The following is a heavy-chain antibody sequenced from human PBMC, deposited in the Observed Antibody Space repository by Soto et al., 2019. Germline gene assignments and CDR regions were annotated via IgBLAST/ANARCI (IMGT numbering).Heavy chain of an antibody. D-gene: IGHD6-19*01. CDR2: IAYDGSNA. V-gene: IGHV3-30-3*01. Sequence: GGSLRLSCAASGFTFRNHAMHWVRQAPGKGLECLAVIAYDGSNAYYRDSVKGRFTISRDNSKNTLYLQMNSLRAEDTAVYYCAKGMELYSSGWFPFFDYWGQGTLVTVSS. CDR1: GFTFRNHA. CDR3: AKGMELYSSGWFPFFDY. J-gene: IGHJ4*02.